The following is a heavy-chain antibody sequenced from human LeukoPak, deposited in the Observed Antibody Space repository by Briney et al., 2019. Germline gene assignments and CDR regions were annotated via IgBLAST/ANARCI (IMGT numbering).Heavy chain of an antibody. J-gene: IGHJ4*02. CDR1: GFTFSSNY. Sequence: GGSLRLSCAASGFTFSSNYMSWVRQAPGKGLEWVSVIYSGGSTYYADSVKGRFTISRDNSKNTLYLQMNSLRAEDTAVYYCARAGIYYGSGSYYSYFDYWGQGTLVTVSS. D-gene: IGHD3-10*01. CDR2: IYSGGST. CDR3: ARAGIYYGSGSYYSYFDY. V-gene: IGHV3-53*01.